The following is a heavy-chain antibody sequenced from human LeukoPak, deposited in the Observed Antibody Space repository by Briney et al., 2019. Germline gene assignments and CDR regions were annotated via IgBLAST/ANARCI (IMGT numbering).Heavy chain of an antibody. CDR2: ISSSSSTI. CDR1: GFTFSSYS. CDR3: ARDPYYGSGSFFDY. Sequence: GGSLRLSCTASGFTFSSYSMNWVRQAPGKGLEWVSYISSSSSTIYYADSVKGRFTISRDNAKNSLYLQMNSLRAEDTAVYYCARDPYYGSGSFFDYWGQGTLVTVSS. J-gene: IGHJ4*02. D-gene: IGHD3-10*01. V-gene: IGHV3-48*04.